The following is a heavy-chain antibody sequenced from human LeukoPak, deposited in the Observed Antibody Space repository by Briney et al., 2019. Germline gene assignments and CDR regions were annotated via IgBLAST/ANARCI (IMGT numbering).Heavy chain of an antibody. CDR3: ARLKQLDIDY. Sequence: SATLSLTCTVSGGSISSYYWSWIRQRAGEGAEWIGRIYSSGSANYNPSLKSRVTISVDKSKIQFSLKLTSVTAADTAVYYCARLKQLDIDYWGQGTLVTVSS. J-gene: IGHJ4*02. V-gene: IGHV4-4*07. CDR2: IYSSGSA. CDR1: GGSISSYY. D-gene: IGHD6-6*01.